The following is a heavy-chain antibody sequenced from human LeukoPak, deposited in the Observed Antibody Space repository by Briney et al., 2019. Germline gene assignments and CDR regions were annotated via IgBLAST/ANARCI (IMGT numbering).Heavy chain of an antibody. V-gene: IGHV4-4*07. CDR3: ARGGLPIHGWFLDY. D-gene: IGHD6-19*01. CDR2: VFISGDT. J-gene: IGHJ4*02. Sequence: PSETLSLTCTVYSGSISGYYWSWIRQPAGKGLEWTGRVFISGDTNINPSLRSRVTMSVDTSKNQFSLRLSSVTVADTAVYYCARGGLPIHGWFLDYWGQGALVSVSS. CDR1: SGSISGYY.